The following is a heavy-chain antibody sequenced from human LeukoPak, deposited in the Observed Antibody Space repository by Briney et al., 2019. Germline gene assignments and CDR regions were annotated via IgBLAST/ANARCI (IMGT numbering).Heavy chain of an antibody. V-gene: IGHV3-53*01. CDR2: IYSGGSA. CDR3: VRAHDY. CDR1: GFSVSATY. Sequence: TGVSLRLSCAASGFSVSATYMSWVRSAPGKGLEWVSIIYSGGSAYYAESVKGRFTISRDSSQNTLYLQMNSLRVEDTAVYYCVRAHDYWGQGTLVTVSS. J-gene: IGHJ4*02.